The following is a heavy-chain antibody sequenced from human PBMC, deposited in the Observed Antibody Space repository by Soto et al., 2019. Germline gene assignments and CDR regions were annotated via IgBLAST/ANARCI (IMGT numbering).Heavy chain of an antibody. V-gene: IGHV4-4*02. J-gene: IGHJ4*02. CDR1: GGSISSSNR. CDR3: ASPCGEGRVDY. Sequence: QVQMQESGPGLVKPSGTLSLTCAVSGGSISSSNRWRWVRQPPGKGLGWIGENYHSGNTNYNPSLKSRVPTAVDTSRNQFSLKLSSVTATDTAVYYGASPCGEGRVDYWAQVTLVTVSS. CDR2: NYHSGNT.